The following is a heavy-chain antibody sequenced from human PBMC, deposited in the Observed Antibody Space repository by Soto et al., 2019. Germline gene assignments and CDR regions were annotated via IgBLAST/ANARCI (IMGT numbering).Heavy chain of an antibody. D-gene: IGHD2-15*01. Sequence: QVQLVQSGAEEKKPGASVKVSCKASGYTFTSYAMHWVRQAPGQRLEWMGWINAGNGNTKYSQKFQGRXTXTXNTSASTAYMELSSLRSEDTAVYYCARGTVVTHFDYWGQGTLVTVSS. CDR2: INAGNGNT. V-gene: IGHV1-3*05. J-gene: IGHJ4*02. CDR1: GYTFTSYA. CDR3: ARGTVVTHFDY.